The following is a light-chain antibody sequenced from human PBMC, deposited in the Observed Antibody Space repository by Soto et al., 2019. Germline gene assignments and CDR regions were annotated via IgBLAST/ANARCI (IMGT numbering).Light chain of an antibody. J-gene: IGLJ1*01. CDR3: SSYTWNSPRAYV. CDR2: DVG. CDR1: SRDIGSYFY. V-gene: IGLV2-14*03. Sequence: QSVLTQPASVSGSPGQSITISCTGSSRDIGSYFYVSWYQQHPGQAPNLIIYDVGNRPSGVSNRFSGSKSGNTASLTISGLQSEDEADYHCSSYTWNSPRAYVFGTRTKLTVL.